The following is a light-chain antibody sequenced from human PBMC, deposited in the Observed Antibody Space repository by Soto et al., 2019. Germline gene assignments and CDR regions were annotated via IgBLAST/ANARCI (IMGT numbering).Light chain of an antibody. CDR1: SSDVGGYSY. CDR2: EVS. V-gene: IGLV2-8*01. J-gene: IGLJ1*01. Sequence: QSALTQPPSASGSPGQSVTISCTGTSSDVGGYSYVSWYQQHPGKAPNLMIYEVSKRPSGVPDRFSGSKSGNTASLTVSGLEAEDEADYSCGSYAGSDTDVFGTGTKLTVL. CDR3: GSYAGSDTDV.